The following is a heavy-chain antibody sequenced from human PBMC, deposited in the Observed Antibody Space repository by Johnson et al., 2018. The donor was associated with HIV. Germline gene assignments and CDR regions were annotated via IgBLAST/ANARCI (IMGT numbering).Heavy chain of an antibody. Sequence: QVQLVESGRGVVQPGTSLRLSCAASGFTFSSYAVHWVRQAPGKGLEWVALISYDDNNEYYADSARGRFTTTRYNSKNTLYLQMNSLRAEDTAVYYCARDLTEYSSSADAFDIWGQGTMVTVSS. CDR1: GFTFSSYA. CDR3: ARDLTEYSSSADAFDI. J-gene: IGHJ3*02. V-gene: IGHV3-30*04. CDR2: ISYDDNNE. D-gene: IGHD6-6*01.